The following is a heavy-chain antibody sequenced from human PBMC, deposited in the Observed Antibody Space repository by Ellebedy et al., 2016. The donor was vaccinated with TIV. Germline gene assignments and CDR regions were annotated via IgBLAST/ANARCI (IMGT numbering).Heavy chain of an antibody. CDR3: TKDSHGDYGQSYFDS. Sequence: GESLKISCAASGFTFSTYAMSWVRQAPGKVLEWVSVISDSGDKTLYADSVKGRFSISRDNSQNRLDLQMTSLRAEDTAVYYCTKDSHGDYGQSYFDSWGQGTLVTVSS. J-gene: IGHJ4*02. CDR2: ISDSGDKT. V-gene: IGHV3-23*01. CDR1: GFTFSTYA. D-gene: IGHD4/OR15-4a*01.